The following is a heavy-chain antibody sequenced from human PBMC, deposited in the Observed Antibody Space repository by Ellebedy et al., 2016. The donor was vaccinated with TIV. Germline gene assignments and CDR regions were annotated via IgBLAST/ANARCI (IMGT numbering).Heavy chain of an antibody. V-gene: IGHV4-34*01. CDR3: ARLAPPGIAVAGTLDY. CDR1: GGSFSGYY. D-gene: IGHD6-19*01. CDR2: INHSGST. Sequence: SETLSLXXAAYGGSFSGYYWSWIRQPPGKGLEWIGEINHSGSTNYNPSLKSRVTISVDTSKNQFSLKLSSVTAADTAVYYCARLAPPGIAVAGTLDYWGQGTLVTVSS. J-gene: IGHJ4*02.